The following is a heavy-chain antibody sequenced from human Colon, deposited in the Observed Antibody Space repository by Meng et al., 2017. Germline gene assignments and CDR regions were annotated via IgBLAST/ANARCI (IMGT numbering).Heavy chain of an antibody. CDR2: VYDNGNT. Sequence: EQQPESGPQLVQPSGTLSLTCTVSGDSSSGPYWNWIRQPPGKGLEWIGCVYDNGNTNYNPSLKSRATMSLDTSKNQFSLRLSSVTAEDTAVYYCARRAVGARGWIDPWGQGTLVTVSS. CDR3: ARRAVGARGWIDP. D-gene: IGHD4/OR15-4a*01. J-gene: IGHJ5*02. V-gene: IGHV4-59*11. CDR1: GDSSSGPY.